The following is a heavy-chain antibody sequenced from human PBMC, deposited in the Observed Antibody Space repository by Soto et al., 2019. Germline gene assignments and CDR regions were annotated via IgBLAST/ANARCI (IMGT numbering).Heavy chain of an antibody. J-gene: IGHJ4*02. CDR3: AKDHIVAAAPDY. CDR1: GSTFDTYG. D-gene: IGHD2-2*01. V-gene: IGHV3-30*18. CDR2: ISYDGSNR. Sequence: GGSLRFSCAASGSTFDTYGMHWVRQAPGKGLEWVAVISYDGSNRYYADSVKGRFTISRDNSKNTLYLQMNSLRSEDTAVYYCAKDHIVAAAPDYWGQGTLVTSPQ.